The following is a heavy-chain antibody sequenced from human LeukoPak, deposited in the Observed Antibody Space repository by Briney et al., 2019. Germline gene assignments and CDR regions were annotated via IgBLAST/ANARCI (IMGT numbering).Heavy chain of an antibody. V-gene: IGHV4-4*07. CDR1: GDSITSAY. J-gene: IGHJ4*02. Sequence: TSSETLSLTCTVSGDSITSAYWSWIRQPAGKGLEWIGRIYTSGSTNYNPSLKSRVTMSVDTSKNQFSLKLSSVTAADTAVYYCARDGKYCSGGSCFHTPQDYWGQGTLVTVSS. CDR3: ARDGKYCSGGSCFHTPQDY. D-gene: IGHD2-15*01. CDR2: IYTSGST.